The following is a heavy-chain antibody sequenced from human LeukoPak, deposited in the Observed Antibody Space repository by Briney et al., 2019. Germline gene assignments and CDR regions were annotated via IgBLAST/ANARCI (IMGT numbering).Heavy chain of an antibody. CDR3: ARAVDDFWSGSPGY. CDR2: ISAYNGNT. V-gene: IGHV1-18*01. D-gene: IGHD3-3*01. CDR1: GYTFTSYG. Sequence: ASVKVSCKASGYTFTSYGISWVRQAPGQGLEWMGWISAYNGNTNYAQKLQGRVTMTTDTSTSTAYMELRSLRSDDTAVYYCARAVDDFWSGSPGYWGQGTLVTVSS. J-gene: IGHJ4*02.